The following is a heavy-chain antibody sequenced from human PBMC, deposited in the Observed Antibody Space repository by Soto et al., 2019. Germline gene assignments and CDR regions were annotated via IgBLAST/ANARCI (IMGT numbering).Heavy chain of an antibody. Sequence: GGSLRLSCAASRLAFSNYAMTWVRQAPGKGLEWVSAISGSGGSTYHADAVKGRFTISRDNSKNTLFLQMNSLRAEDTAVYYCAASGDSRSEGYYYYGMDVWGQGTTVTVSS. CDR3: AASGDSRSEGYYYYGMDV. J-gene: IGHJ6*02. CDR1: RLAFSNYA. CDR2: ISGSGGST. D-gene: IGHD2-21*02. V-gene: IGHV3-23*01.